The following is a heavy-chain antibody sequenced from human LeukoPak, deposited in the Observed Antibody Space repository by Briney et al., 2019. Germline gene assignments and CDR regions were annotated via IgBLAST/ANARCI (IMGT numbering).Heavy chain of an antibody. Sequence: VSVKVSCKASGYAFTTFDIMWVRQAPGQGLEWMGWISTSKTYTRYAQKVQGRATLTTDPATSTAYLELTSLTSDDTAVYFCARASDTSWPFDFWGQGTQVTVSS. CDR2: ISTSKTYT. V-gene: IGHV1-18*01. CDR1: GYAFTTFD. CDR3: ARASDTSWPFDF. J-gene: IGHJ4*02. D-gene: IGHD2-2*01.